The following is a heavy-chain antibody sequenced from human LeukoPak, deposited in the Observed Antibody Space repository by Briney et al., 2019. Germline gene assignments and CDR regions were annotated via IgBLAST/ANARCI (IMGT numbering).Heavy chain of an antibody. CDR1: GGSISSYY. V-gene: IGHV4-59*01. Sequence: SETLSLTCTVSGGSISSYYWSWFRQPPGKGLEWIGHIYYSGSTNYNPSLKSRVTISVDTSNNQISLKLSSVTAADTAVYYCARLAYCGADCYLPDYWGQGTLVTVSS. CDR2: IYYSGST. D-gene: IGHD2-21*02. J-gene: IGHJ4*02. CDR3: ARLAYCGADCYLPDY.